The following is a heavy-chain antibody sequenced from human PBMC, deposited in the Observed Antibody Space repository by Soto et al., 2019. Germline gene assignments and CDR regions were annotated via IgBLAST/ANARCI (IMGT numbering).Heavy chain of an antibody. J-gene: IGHJ4*02. CDR1: GYTFTSYH. Sequence: QVQLVQSGAEVKKPGASVKVSCKTSGYTFTSYHISWVRQAPGQGLEWMGWISAYNTNTNYAQKFQGRVTMTTDTLTSTAYMEPRSLTYDDTAVSYCARDTPPTEYWGQRTLVTFSS. CDR3: ARDTPPTEY. CDR2: ISAYNTNT. V-gene: IGHV1-18*01.